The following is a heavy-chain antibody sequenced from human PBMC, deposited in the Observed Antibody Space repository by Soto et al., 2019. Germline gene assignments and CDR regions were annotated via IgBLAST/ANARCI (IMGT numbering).Heavy chain of an antibody. CDR3: ASKQLVLGDGFDI. CDR1: GFTFSDYY. Sequence: WGSLRLSCAASGFTFSDYYMSWIRQAPGKGLEWVSYISSSSTIYYADSVKGRFTISRDNAKNSLYLQMNSLRAEDTAVYYCASKQLVLGDGFDIWGQGTMVTVSS. D-gene: IGHD6-13*01. V-gene: IGHV3-11*01. CDR2: ISSSSTI. J-gene: IGHJ3*02.